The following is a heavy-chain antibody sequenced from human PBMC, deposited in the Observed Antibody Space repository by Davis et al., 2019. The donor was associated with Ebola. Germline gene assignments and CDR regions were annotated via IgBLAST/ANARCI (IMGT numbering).Heavy chain of an antibody. J-gene: IGHJ4*02. Sequence: GGSLRLSCAASGFTFSSYSMNWVRQAPGKGLEWVANIKQDGSEKYYVDSVKGRFTISRDNAKNSLYLQMNSLRAEDTAVYYCAVVGAIPYWGQGTLVTVSS. CDR3: AVVGAIPY. CDR1: GFTFSSYS. D-gene: IGHD1-26*01. CDR2: IKQDGSEK. V-gene: IGHV3-7*01.